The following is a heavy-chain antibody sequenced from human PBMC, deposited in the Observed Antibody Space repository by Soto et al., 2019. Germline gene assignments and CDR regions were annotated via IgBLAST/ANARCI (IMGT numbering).Heavy chain of an antibody. V-gene: IGHV3-23*01. J-gene: IGHJ4*02. CDR2: IDVGGVGT. CDR3: AKGPEQLAHGVFDY. D-gene: IGHD6-6*01. CDR1: GFTPSSCV. Sequence: GVSLRLSCTSHGFTPSSCVMIWVHQSPGKGLEWVSGIDVGGVGTYYADSVKGRFTISRDNSKNTLYLQMNSLRADDTAVYYCAKGPEQLAHGVFDYWGQGPLVTVSS.